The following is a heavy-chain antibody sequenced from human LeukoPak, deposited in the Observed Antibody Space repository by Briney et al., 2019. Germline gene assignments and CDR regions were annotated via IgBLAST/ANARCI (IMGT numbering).Heavy chain of an antibody. J-gene: IGHJ4*02. CDR3: ARRDTRSSSLYFDY. Sequence: SETLSLTCTVSGGSISSSSYYWGWIRQPPGKGLEWIGSIYYSGSTYYNPSLKSRVTISVDTSKNQFSLKLSSVTAADTAVYYCARRDTRSSSLYFDYWGQGTLVTVSS. D-gene: IGHD6-13*01. CDR1: GGSISSSSYY. CDR2: IYYSGST. V-gene: IGHV4-39*01.